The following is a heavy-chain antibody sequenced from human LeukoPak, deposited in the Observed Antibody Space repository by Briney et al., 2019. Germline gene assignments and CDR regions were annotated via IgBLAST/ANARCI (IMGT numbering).Heavy chain of an antibody. D-gene: IGHD3-22*01. CDR3: ARAVGSVYYYN. CDR2: IWYDGSNK. J-gene: IGHJ4*02. Sequence: GGSLRLSCAASGFTFSSYGMHWVRQATGKGLEWVAVIWYDGSNKYYADSVKGRFTISRDNSKNTLYLQMNSLRAEDTALYYCARAVGSVYYYNWGQGTLVSVSS. CDR1: GFTFSSYG. V-gene: IGHV3-33*01.